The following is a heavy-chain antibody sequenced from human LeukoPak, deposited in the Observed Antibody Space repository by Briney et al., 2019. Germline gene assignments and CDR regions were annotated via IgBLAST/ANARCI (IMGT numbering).Heavy chain of an antibody. CDR2: IYYSGST. V-gene: IGHV4-39*07. D-gene: IGHD3-22*01. J-gene: IGHJ4*02. CDR3: ARAPIVVASTPSFDT. CDR1: DGSFTSGNCY. Sequence: PSETLSLTCTVSDGSFTSGNCYWGWIRQPPGKGLEWIATIYYSGSTIYTPSLKSRLAISRDTSSDQFSLRLTSVTAADTAVYYCARAPIVVASTPSFDTWGQGILVTVSS.